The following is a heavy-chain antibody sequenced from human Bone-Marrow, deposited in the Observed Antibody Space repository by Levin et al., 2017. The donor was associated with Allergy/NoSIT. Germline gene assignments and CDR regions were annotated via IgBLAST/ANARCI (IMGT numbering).Heavy chain of an antibody. CDR2: IYHSGST. CDR3: ARRTGDTRITMVRGVIMLTKTTNNWFDP. J-gene: IGHJ5*02. Sequence: SSETLSLTCTVSGYSISSGYYWGWIRQPPGKGLEWIGSIYHSGSTYYNPSLKSRVTISVDTSKNQFSLKLSPVTAADTAVYYCARRTGDTRITMVRGVIMLTKTTNNWFDPWGQGTLVTVSS. D-gene: IGHD3-10*01. CDR1: GYSISSGYY. V-gene: IGHV4-38-2*02.